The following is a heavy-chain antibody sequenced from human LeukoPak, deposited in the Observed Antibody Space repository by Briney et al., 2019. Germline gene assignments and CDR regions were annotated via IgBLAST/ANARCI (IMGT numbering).Heavy chain of an antibody. Sequence: SETLSLTCTVSGASITSYYWSWIRQPPGKELEWIAHVYYSGSTNYNPSLKSRLTISVDTSKNQFSLKLTSVTAADTAVYYCARVGTSLDYWGQGTLVTVSS. J-gene: IGHJ4*02. CDR3: ARVGTSLDY. CDR2: VYYSGST. V-gene: IGHV4-59*01. CDR1: GASITSYY. D-gene: IGHD1-26*01.